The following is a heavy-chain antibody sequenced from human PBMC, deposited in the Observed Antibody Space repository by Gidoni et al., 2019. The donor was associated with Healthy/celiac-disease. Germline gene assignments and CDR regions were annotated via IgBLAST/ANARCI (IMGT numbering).Heavy chain of an antibody. CDR3: ARWGSWLLGPRNYYYGMDV. J-gene: IGHJ6*02. D-gene: IGHD2-15*01. Sequence: QVQLVQSGAEVKKPGSSVKVSCKASGGTFSSYALSWVRQAPGQGLEWMGRIIPILGIANYAQKFQGRVTITADKSTSTAYMELSSLRSEDTAVYYCARWGSWLLGPRNYYYGMDVWGQGTTVTVSS. CDR1: GGTFSSYA. V-gene: IGHV1-69*04. CDR2: IIPILGIA.